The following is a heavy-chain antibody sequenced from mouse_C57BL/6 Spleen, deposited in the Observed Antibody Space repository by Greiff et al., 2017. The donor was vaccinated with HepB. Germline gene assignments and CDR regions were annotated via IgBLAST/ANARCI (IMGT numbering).Heavy chain of an antibody. V-gene: IGHV14-4*01. D-gene: IGHD1-1*01. J-gene: IGHJ3*01. Sequence: EVKLQESGAELVRPGASVKLSCTASGFNIKDDYMHWVKQRPEQGLEWIGWIDPENGDSESASKFQGKATITVDTSSNTSYLQLSSLTSADTAVDYCTTGYGGSYYAYWGQGTLVTVSA. CDR1: GFNIKDDY. CDR2: IDPENGDS. CDR3: TTGYGGSYYAY.